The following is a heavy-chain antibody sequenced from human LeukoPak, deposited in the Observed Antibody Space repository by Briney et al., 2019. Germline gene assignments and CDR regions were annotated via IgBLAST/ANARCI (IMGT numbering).Heavy chain of an antibody. CDR3: ARETYYYGSGSYYNMAFDI. CDR2: IYTSGST. V-gene: IGHV4-4*07. Sequence: PSETLSLTCTVSGGSIGSYYWSWIRQPAGKGLEWIGRIYTSGSTNYDPSLKSRVTMSVDTSKNQFSLKLSSVTAADTAVYYCARETYYYGSGSYYNMAFDIWGQGTMVTVSS. CDR1: GGSIGSYY. J-gene: IGHJ3*02. D-gene: IGHD3-10*01.